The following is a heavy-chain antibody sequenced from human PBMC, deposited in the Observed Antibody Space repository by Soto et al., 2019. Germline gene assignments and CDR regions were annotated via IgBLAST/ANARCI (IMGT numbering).Heavy chain of an antibody. J-gene: IGHJ6*02. CDR2: TKTDGST. V-gene: IGHV3-74*01. Sequence: EVQLVESGGGSVQPGGSLRLSCAASGFTFSRHWIHWVRQAPGQGLVWVSRTKTDGSTSYADSVKGRFTISRDNAENTLYLQMNSLRAEDTAVYYCATDSGSYSGYSYYGMDVWGQGTTVTVSS. D-gene: IGHD1-26*01. CDR1: GFTFSRHW. CDR3: ATDSGSYSGYSYYGMDV.